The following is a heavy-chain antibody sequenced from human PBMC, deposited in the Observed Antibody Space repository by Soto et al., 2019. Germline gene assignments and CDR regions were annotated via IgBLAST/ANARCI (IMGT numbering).Heavy chain of an antibody. CDR3: ARGLRGWFDT. J-gene: IGHJ5*02. Sequence: QVQLQEPGPGLVKPSGTLSLTCAVSGGSITSANWWTWVRQPPGGGLEWIGEISHSGITNYKASLKSRVTMSVDKTKNDFSLLLTSVTGADTAVYYWARGLRGWFDTWGQGTSVTVSS. CDR1: GGSITSANW. CDR2: ISHSGIT. V-gene: IGHV4-4*02.